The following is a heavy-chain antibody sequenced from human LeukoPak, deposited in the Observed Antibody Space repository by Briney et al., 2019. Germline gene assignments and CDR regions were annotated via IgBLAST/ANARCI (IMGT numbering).Heavy chain of an antibody. V-gene: IGHV3-30*02. CDR3: AKDSLTGTGPYYFDY. CDR1: AFTFSSYG. CDR2: IRYDGINK. J-gene: IGHJ4*02. Sequence: PGGSLRLSCATSAFTFSSYGLYWVRQAPGKGLEWLAYIRYDGINKYYADSVQGRFTISRDNSKNKVYLQMNSLRAEDTAVYYCAKDSLTGTGPYYFDYWGQGTLVTVSS. D-gene: IGHD3-9*01.